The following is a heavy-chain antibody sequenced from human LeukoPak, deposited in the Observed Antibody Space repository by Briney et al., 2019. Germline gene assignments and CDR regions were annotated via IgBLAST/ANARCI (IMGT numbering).Heavy chain of an antibody. CDR2: IYYSGST. CDR1: GGFISSYY. J-gene: IGHJ5*02. CDR3: ARDHHWFDP. Sequence: PSETLSLTCTVSGGFISSYYWSWIRLPPGKGLEWIGYIYYSGSTNYNPSLKSRVTISVDTSKNQFSLKLSSVTAADTAVYYCARDHHWFDPWGQGTLVTVSS. V-gene: IGHV4-59*01.